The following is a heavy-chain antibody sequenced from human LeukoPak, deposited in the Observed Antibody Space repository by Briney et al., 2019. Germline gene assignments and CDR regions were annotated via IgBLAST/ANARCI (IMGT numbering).Heavy chain of an antibody. CDR3: ARDGRGLMTRRAFDI. V-gene: IGHV4-4*02. D-gene: IGHD1-26*01. CDR1: GDPISSTNW. CDR2: IYHSGST. Sequence: SGTLSLTCTVSGDPISSTNWWSWVRQPPGKGLEWIGEIYHSGSTNYNPSLKSRVTISVDKSKNQFSLKLRSVTAADTAVYYCARDGRGLMTRRAFDIWGQGTMVTVSS. J-gene: IGHJ3*02.